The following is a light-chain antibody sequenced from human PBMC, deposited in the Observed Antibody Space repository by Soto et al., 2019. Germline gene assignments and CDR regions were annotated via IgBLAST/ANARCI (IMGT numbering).Light chain of an antibody. Sequence: EIVLTQSPGTLSLSPGERATLSCRASQSVSSSYLAWYQQKPGQAPRLLISGASNRATGIPDRFSGSGSGTDFTLTISRLEPEDFAVYYCQQYGNSPFTFGPGTKVDIK. CDR2: GAS. CDR3: QQYGNSPFT. V-gene: IGKV3-20*01. CDR1: QSVSSSY. J-gene: IGKJ3*01.